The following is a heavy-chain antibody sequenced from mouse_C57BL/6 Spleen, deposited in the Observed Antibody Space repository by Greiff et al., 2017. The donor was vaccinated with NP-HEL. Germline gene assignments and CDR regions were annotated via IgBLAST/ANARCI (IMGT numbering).Heavy chain of an antibody. CDR3: ATLYYKGAMDY. CDR2: ISSGSSTI. J-gene: IGHJ4*01. Sequence: EVQLVESGGGLVKPGGSLKLSCAASGFTFSDYGMHWVRQAPEKGLEWVAYISSGSSTIYYADTVKGRFTISRDNAKNTLFLQMTSLRSEDTAMYYCATLYYKGAMDYWGQGTSVTVSS. CDR1: GFTFSDYG. V-gene: IGHV5-17*01. D-gene: IGHD2-1*01.